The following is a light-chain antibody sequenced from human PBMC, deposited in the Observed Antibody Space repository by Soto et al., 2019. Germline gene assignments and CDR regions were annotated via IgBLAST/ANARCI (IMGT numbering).Light chain of an antibody. Sequence: QSALTQTPSASGSRGQSVTISCTGTGSDVGAYDSVSWYQHHPGKAPKALIYEVSKRPSGVPDRFSGSKTGNTASLTISGLQAEDEADYYCFSHRSGDSHVFGTGTKVTVL. CDR3: FSHRSGDSHV. CDR1: GSDVGAYDS. CDR2: EVS. J-gene: IGLJ1*01. V-gene: IGLV2-8*01.